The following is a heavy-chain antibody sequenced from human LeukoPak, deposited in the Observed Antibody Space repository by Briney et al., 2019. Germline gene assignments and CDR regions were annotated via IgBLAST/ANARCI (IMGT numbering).Heavy chain of an antibody. CDR3: ARVVGYYDSSGARDAFDI. J-gene: IGHJ3*02. Sequence: SETLSLTCTVSGGSISSGDYYWSWIRQPPGKGLEWIGYIYYSGSTYYNPSLKSRVTISVDTSKNQFSLKLSSVTAADTAVYYCARVVGYYDSSGARDAFDIWGQGTMVTVS. D-gene: IGHD3-22*01. CDR1: GGSISSGDYY. V-gene: IGHV4-30-4*01. CDR2: IYYSGST.